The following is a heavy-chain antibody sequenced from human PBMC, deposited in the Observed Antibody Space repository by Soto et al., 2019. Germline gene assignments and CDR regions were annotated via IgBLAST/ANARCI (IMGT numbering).Heavy chain of an antibody. D-gene: IGHD4-17*01. Sequence: SETLSLTCTVSGDSVNNYYWSWIRQPAGKGLEWIGRIYPSGKTNFNPSPKSRVTVSVDTAKNQFSLRLTSVTAADTAVYYCAGGDYHWGAYFDQWGQGALVTVSS. J-gene: IGHJ4*02. CDR3: AGGDYHWGAYFDQ. CDR1: GDSVNNYY. V-gene: IGHV4-4*07. CDR2: IYPSGKT.